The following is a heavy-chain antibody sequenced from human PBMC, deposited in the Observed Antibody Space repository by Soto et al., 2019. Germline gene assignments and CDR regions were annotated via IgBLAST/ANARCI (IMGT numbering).Heavy chain of an antibody. CDR1: GCSVWRGVYS. D-gene: IGHD1-26*01. CDR2: IYHSGST. CDR3: ARSSRGGDPPTTRVDY. J-gene: IGHJ4*02. V-gene: IGHV4-30-2*01. Sequence: SETLSLTCSISGCSVWRGVYSWSWIRQPPGKGLEWIGYIYHSGSTYYNPSLKSRVTISVDRSKNQFSLKLSSVTAADTAVYYCARSSRGGDPPTTRVDYWGQGTLVTVS.